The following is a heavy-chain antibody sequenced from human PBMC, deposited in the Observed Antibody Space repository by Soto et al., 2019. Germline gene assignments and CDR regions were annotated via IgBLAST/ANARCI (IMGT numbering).Heavy chain of an antibody. V-gene: IGHV3-30*18. J-gene: IGHJ4*02. CDR2: ISYDGSNK. CDR3: AKHFTVTTSMDIDY. D-gene: IGHD4-17*01. CDR1: GFTFSSYG. Sequence: GGSLRLSCAASGFTFSSYGMHWVRQAPGKGLEWVAVISYDGSNKYYADSVKGRFTISRDNSKNTLYLQMNSLRAEDTAVYYCAKHFTVTTSMDIDYCGQGPLVTVSS.